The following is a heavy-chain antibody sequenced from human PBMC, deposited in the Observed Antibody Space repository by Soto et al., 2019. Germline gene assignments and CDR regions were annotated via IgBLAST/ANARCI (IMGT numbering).Heavy chain of an antibody. CDR3: ARLDKVTPLDY. CDR1: GFTFSSYA. Sequence: GGSLRLSCAASGFTFSSYAMSWVRQAPGKGLEWVSAISGSGGSTYYADTVKGRFTISRDNSKNTLYLQMNSLRAEDMAVYYCARLDKVTPLDYWGQGTLVTVSS. D-gene: IGHD4-4*01. CDR2: ISGSGGST. V-gene: IGHV3-23*01. J-gene: IGHJ4*02.